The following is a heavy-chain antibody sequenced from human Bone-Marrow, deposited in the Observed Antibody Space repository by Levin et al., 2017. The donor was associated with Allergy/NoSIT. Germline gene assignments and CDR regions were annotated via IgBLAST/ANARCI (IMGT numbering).Heavy chain of an antibody. Sequence: PSETLSLTCAVYGGSFSGNYWAWIRQPPGKGLEWIGEIDHGRNTNYNPSLMSRVTVSADTSKNQVSLKLTSVTAADTAVYYCARGRGVRGTIVPRYYYYSLDVWGQGTTVTVSS. CDR2: IDHGRNT. J-gene: IGHJ6*02. V-gene: IGHV4-34*01. D-gene: IGHD3-10*01. CDR1: GGSFSGNY. CDR3: ARGRGVRGTIVPRYYYYSLDV.